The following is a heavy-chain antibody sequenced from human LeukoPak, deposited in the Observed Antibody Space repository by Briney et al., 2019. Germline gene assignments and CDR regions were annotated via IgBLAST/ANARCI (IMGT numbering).Heavy chain of an antibody. D-gene: IGHD2-2*01. V-gene: IGHV3-23*01. CDR2: ISGSGDST. Sequence: GGSLRPSCAASGFTFSNYAMSWVRQAPGKGLEWVSSISGSGDSTSYADSVKGRCAISRDNTKSTLYLQMNSLRADDTAVYYCAKDSVLVPAGWFDPWGQGTLVTVSS. CDR1: GFTFSNYA. J-gene: IGHJ5*02. CDR3: AKDSVLVPAGWFDP.